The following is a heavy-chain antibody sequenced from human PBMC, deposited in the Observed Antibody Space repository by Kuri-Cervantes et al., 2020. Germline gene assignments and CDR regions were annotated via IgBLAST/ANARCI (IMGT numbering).Heavy chain of an antibody. CDR2: IKQDGSEK. J-gene: IGHJ4*02. CDR1: GFTFSSYW. Sequence: GESLKISCAASGFTFSSYWMSWVRQAPGKGLEWVANIKQDGSEKYYVDSVKGRFTISRDNAKNSLYLQMNSLTAEDTAVYYCAIDSGGYAEHYWGQGTLVTVSS. V-gene: IGHV3-7*03. D-gene: IGHD5-12*01. CDR3: AIDSGGYAEHY.